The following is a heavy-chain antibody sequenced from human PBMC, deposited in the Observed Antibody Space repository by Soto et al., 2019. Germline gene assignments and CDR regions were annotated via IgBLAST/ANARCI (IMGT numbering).Heavy chain of an antibody. CDR2: IYHSGST. CDR3: ARTLEYSNWFDP. D-gene: IGHD6-6*01. Sequence: TLSLTCAVSGGSISSGGYSWSWIRQPPGKGLEWIGYIYHSGSTYYNPSLKSRVTISVDRSKNQFSLKLSSVTAADTAVYYCARTLEYSNWFDPWGKGTLFT. CDR1: GGSISSGGYS. J-gene: IGHJ5*02. V-gene: IGHV4-30-2*01.